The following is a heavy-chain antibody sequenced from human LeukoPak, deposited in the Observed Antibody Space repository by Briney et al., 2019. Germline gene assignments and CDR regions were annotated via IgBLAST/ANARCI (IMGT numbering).Heavy chain of an antibody. Sequence: GGPLRLSCAASGFTFDDHGMSWVRQAPGKGLEWVSGINWNGGSTGYADSVKGRFTISRDNAKNSLYLQMNSLRAEDTAVHYCARGDRYDWDYYYYMDVWGKGTTVTISS. CDR1: GFTFDDHG. V-gene: IGHV3-20*04. CDR2: INWNGGST. D-gene: IGHD1-20*01. CDR3: ARGDRYDWDYYYYMDV. J-gene: IGHJ6*03.